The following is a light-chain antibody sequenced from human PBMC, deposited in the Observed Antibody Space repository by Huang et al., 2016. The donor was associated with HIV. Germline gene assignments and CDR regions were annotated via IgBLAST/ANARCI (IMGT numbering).Light chain of an antibody. CDR2: GAS. CDR3: QQYNNWPPYT. J-gene: IGKJ2*01. V-gene: IGKV3-15*01. CDR1: QSVRSN. Sequence: EVVMTQSPATLSVSPGERVTLSCRASQSVRSNLAWYQQKPGQAPRLLIYGASTRATDTPGRFSGSGSGTEFTLTISSLESEDFAVYYCQQYNNWPPYTFGQGTKLDIK.